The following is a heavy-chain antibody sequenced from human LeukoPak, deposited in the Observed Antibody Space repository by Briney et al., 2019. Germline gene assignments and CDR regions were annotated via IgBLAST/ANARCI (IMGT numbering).Heavy chain of an antibody. CDR2: ISSSSSTI. Sequence: GGSLRLSCAAPGFTFSSYSMNWVRQAPGKGLEWVSYISSSSSTIYYADSVKGRFTISRDNAKNSLYLQMNSLRAEDTAVYYCARDGVVANYYYYYMDVWGKGTTVTVSS. J-gene: IGHJ6*03. D-gene: IGHD5-12*01. CDR1: GFTFSSYS. CDR3: ARDGVVANYYYYYMDV. V-gene: IGHV3-48*01.